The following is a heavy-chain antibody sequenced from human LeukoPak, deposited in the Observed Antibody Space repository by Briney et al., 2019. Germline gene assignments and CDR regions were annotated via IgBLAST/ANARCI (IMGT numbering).Heavy chain of an antibody. Sequence: GGSLRLSCAASGFTFSSYGMHWVRQAPGKGLEWVAFIRYDGRNKYYADSVKGRFTISRDNSKNTLYLQMNSLRAEDTAVYYCAKDSYYDRSGYYYLDYWGQGTLVTVSS. CDR1: GFTFSSYG. V-gene: IGHV3-30*02. CDR3: AKDSYYDRSGYYYLDY. CDR2: IRYDGRNK. J-gene: IGHJ4*02. D-gene: IGHD3-22*01.